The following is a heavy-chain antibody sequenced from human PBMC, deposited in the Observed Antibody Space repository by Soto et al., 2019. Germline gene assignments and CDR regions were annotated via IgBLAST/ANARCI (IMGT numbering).Heavy chain of an antibody. D-gene: IGHD4-4*01. Sequence: SETLSLTCIVSGGSISNYYWSWIRQPPGKGLEWIGYIYYSGSTNYNPSLTSRVTISVDTSKNQFSLKLSSVTAEDTAVYYCARGPHYSNLDYWGQGTLVTVSS. CDR3: ARGPHYSNLDY. J-gene: IGHJ4*02. V-gene: IGHV4-59*08. CDR1: GGSISNYY. CDR2: IYYSGST.